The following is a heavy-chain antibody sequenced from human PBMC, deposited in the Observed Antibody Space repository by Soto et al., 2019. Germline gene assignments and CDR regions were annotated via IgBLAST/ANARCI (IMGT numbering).Heavy chain of an antibody. D-gene: IGHD2-15*01. CDR1: GFTFSSYA. CDR3: ARGLDIVVVVAATLGWFDP. CDR2: ISYDGSNK. V-gene: IGHV3-30-3*01. Sequence: QVQLVESGGGVVQPGRSLRLSCAASGFTFSSYAMHWVRQAPGKRLEWVAVISYDGSNKYYADSVMGRFTISRDNSKNTLYLQMNSLRAEDTAVYYCARGLDIVVVVAATLGWFDPWGQGTLVTVSS. J-gene: IGHJ5*02.